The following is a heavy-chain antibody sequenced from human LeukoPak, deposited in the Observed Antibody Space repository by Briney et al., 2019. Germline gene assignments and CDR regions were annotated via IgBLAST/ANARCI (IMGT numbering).Heavy chain of an antibody. CDR1: GFTLGNYA. J-gene: IGHJ3*02. Sequence: GGSLRLSCATSGFTLGNYAMTWVRQAPGKGLEWVSTISGSGAATNYADSVKGRFTISRDNAKNSLYLQMNSLRAEDTAVYYCARPRVVPAPDDAFDIWGQGTMVTVSS. D-gene: IGHD2-2*01. CDR2: ISGSGAAT. V-gene: IGHV3-23*01. CDR3: ARPRVVPAPDDAFDI.